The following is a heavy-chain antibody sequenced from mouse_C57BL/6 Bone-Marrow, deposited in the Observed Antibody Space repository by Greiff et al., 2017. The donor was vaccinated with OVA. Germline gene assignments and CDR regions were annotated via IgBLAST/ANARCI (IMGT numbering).Heavy chain of an antibody. V-gene: IGHV1-76*01. CDR3: ARLYYGSSHWYVDV. CDR2: IYPGSGNT. CDR1: GYTFTDYY. Sequence: QVQLQQSGAELVRPGASVKLSCKASGYTFTDYYINWVKQRPGQGLEWIARIYPGSGNTYYNEKFKGKATLTAEKSSSTAYMQLSSLTSEDSAVYFCARLYYGSSHWYVDVWGTGTTVTVSS. J-gene: IGHJ1*03. D-gene: IGHD1-1*01.